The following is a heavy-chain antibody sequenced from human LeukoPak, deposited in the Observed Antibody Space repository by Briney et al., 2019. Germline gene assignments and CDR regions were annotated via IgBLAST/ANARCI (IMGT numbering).Heavy chain of an antibody. CDR2: INSDGTTT. D-gene: IGHD3-10*01. Sequence: GGSLRLSCAASGFSFSNSWMHWVRQAPGKGLVWVSRINSDGTTTYYADSVKGRFTISRDNAKNTLYLQMNSLRAEDTAVYYCARTVPGYFFDYWGQGTLVTVSS. CDR3: ARTVPGYFFDY. V-gene: IGHV3-74*01. J-gene: IGHJ4*02. CDR1: GFSFSNSW.